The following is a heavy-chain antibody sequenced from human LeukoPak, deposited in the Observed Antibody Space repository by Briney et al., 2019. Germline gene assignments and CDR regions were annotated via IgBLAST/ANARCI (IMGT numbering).Heavy chain of an antibody. Sequence: GGSLRLSCVASGFTFSSYGMHWVRQAPGKGLEWVAVISYDGSNKYYADSVKGRFTISRDNSKNTLYLQMNSLRAEDTAVYYCAKSNVDIVATIDFDYWGQGTLVTVSS. D-gene: IGHD5-12*01. V-gene: IGHV3-30*18. J-gene: IGHJ4*02. CDR1: GFTFSSYG. CDR2: ISYDGSNK. CDR3: AKSNVDIVATIDFDY.